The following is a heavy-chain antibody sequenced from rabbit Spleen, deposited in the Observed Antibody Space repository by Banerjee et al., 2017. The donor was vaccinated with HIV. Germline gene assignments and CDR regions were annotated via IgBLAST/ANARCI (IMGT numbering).Heavy chain of an antibody. CDR1: GFSFSSSDY. CDR2: IYAGNSGYT. CDR3: ARDAGTSFSTYGMDL. V-gene: IGHV1S40*01. D-gene: IGHD8-1*01. J-gene: IGHJ6*01. Sequence: QQLEESGGDLVKPGASLTLTCTASGFSFSSSDYMCWVRQAPGKGLEWIACIYAGNSGYTYYATWATGRFTCSKTSSTTVTLQMTSLTAADTATYFCARDAGTSFSTYGMDLWGPGTLVTVS.